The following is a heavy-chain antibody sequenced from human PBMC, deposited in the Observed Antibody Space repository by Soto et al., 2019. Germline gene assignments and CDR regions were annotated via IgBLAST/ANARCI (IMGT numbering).Heavy chain of an antibody. CDR2: INHSGST. CDR3: ARLHLGELSLFDY. J-gene: IGHJ4*02. D-gene: IGHD3-16*02. CDR1: GGSFSGYY. V-gene: IGHV4-34*01. Sequence: SETLSLTCAVYGGSFSGYYWSWIRQPPGKGLEWIGEINHSGSTNYNPSLKSRVTISVDTSKNQFSLKLSSVTAADTAVYYCARLHLGELSLFDYWGQGTLVTVSS.